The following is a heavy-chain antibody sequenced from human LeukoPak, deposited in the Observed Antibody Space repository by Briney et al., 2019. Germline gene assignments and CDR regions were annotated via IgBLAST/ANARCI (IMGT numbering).Heavy chain of an antibody. Sequence: GGSLRLSCVASGFTFSNYWMHWVRQAPEKGLVWVSRINSDGSSTSYADSVKGRFTISRDNAKNTLYLQMNSLRVEDTALYYCARALGNYVDYYYYYYMDVWGKGTTVTVSS. CDR2: INSDGSST. CDR1: GFTFSNYW. D-gene: IGHD4-11*01. V-gene: IGHV3-74*01. J-gene: IGHJ6*03. CDR3: ARALGNYVDYYYYYYMDV.